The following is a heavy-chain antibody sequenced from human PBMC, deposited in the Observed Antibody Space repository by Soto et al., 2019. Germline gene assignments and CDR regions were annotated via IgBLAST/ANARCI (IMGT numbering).Heavy chain of an antibody. Sequence: QVQLVQSGAEVKKPGASVKVSCKASGYTFTSYGISWVRQAPGQGLEWMGWLSDYNGNTNYAQKLQGRVTRTTDTSTSTAYMELRSLRSDDTAVYYCARGVSSGYYRPSGYFDLWGRGTLVTVSS. CDR1: GYTFTSYG. J-gene: IGHJ2*01. D-gene: IGHD3-22*01. CDR3: ARGVSSGYYRPSGYFDL. CDR2: LSDYNGNT. V-gene: IGHV1-18*01.